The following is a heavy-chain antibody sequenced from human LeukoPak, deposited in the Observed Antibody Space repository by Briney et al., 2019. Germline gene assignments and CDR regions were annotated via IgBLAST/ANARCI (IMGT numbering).Heavy chain of an antibody. Sequence: GGSLRLSCAASGFTIRNYAMTWVRQAPGKGLERVSGISGSGGSTYYADSVKGRFTISRDNSKNTLYLHMNSLRAEDTAVYYCAKARLTMIRGVFPVWGQGALVTVSS. CDR2: ISGSGGST. D-gene: IGHD3-10*01. J-gene: IGHJ4*02. V-gene: IGHV3-23*01. CDR3: AKARLTMIRGVFPV. CDR1: GFTIRNYA.